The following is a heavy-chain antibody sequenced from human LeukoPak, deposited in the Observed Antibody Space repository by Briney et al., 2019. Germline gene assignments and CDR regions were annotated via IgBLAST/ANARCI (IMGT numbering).Heavy chain of an antibody. D-gene: IGHD3-22*01. V-gene: IGHV4-39*01. CDR1: GGSISSSSYY. J-gene: IGHJ5*02. CDR2: IYYSGST. CDR3: ASEGGAYYYDSSGYYRNYINWFDP. Sequence: SETLSLTCTVSGGSISSSSYYWGWIRQPPGKGLEWIGSIYYSGSTYYNPSLKSRVTISLDTSKNQFSLKLSSVTAADTAVYYCASEGGAYYYDSSGYYRNYINWFDPWGQGTLVTVSS.